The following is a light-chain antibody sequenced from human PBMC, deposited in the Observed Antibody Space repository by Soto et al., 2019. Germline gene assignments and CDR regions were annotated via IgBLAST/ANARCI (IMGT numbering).Light chain of an antibody. CDR1: QSINNNY. CDR2: AAS. J-gene: IGKJ1*01. Sequence: EIVLTQSPDTLSLSPGERATLSCRASQSINNNYLAWHQQKPGQAPRLLIYAASSRATGIPDRFSGSGSGTYFTLTISRLEPGEFAVYYFQQYGRSPRTFGQGTKVEIK. CDR3: QQYGRSPRT. V-gene: IGKV3-20*01.